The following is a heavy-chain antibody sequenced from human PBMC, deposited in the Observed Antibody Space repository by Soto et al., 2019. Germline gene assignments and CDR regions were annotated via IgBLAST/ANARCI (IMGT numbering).Heavy chain of an antibody. D-gene: IGHD2-8*01. CDR1: GYSFTDYN. Sequence: GASVKVSCKASGYSFTDYNIHWVRQAPGQGLEWLGRINPKSGGTSTAQKFQGWVTMTTDTSISTASMELTRLTSDDTAIYYCARGDSTDCSNGVCSFFYNHDMDFWGQGTTVTVSS. J-gene: IGHJ6*02. CDR3: ARGDSTDCSNGVCSFFYNHDMDF. V-gene: IGHV1-2*04. CDR2: INPKSGGT.